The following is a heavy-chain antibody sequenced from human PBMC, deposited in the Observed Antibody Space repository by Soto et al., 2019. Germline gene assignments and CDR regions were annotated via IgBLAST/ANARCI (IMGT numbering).Heavy chain of an antibody. V-gene: IGHV4-30-4*01. Sequence: SVTLSLTCTVSDGSICSGDYYWCWIRQPPGKGLEWIGYIYYSGSTYYNPSLKSRVTISVDTSKNQFSLKLSSVPAADTAVYYCAINGGNSVYFDYRVQGTLVTIS. J-gene: IGHJ4*02. CDR3: AINGGNSVYFDY. D-gene: IGHD4-4*01. CDR2: IYYSGST. CDR1: DGSICSGDYY.